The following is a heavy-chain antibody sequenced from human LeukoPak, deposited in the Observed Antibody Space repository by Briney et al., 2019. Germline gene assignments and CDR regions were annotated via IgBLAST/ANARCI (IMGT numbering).Heavy chain of an antibody. Sequence: SETLSLTCTVSGYSISSGYYWGWIRQPPGKGLEWIGSIYHSGSTYYNPSLKSRVTISVDTSKNQFSLKLSSVTAADTAVYYCARVLASRFDPWGQGTLVTVSS. D-gene: IGHD2-15*01. CDR2: IYHSGST. J-gene: IGHJ5*02. V-gene: IGHV4-38-2*02. CDR3: ARVLASRFDP. CDR1: GYSISSGYY.